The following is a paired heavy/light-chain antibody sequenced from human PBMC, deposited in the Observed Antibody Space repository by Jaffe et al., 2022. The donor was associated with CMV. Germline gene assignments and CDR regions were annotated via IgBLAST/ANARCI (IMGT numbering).Heavy chain of an antibody. CDR3: ARVEWEPDGRYFDY. V-gene: IGHV4-4*02. D-gene: IGHD1-26*01. J-gene: IGHJ4*02. CDR1: GDSMDKNNL. CDR2: IYHGGST. Sequence: QVRLRESGPGLVKPSGTLSLTCAVSGDSMDKNNLWGWVRQPPGKGLEWIGEIYHGGSTNYNPSLKTRVTLSVDKSKKQFSLNFKSVTAADTAVYYCARVEWEPDGRYFDYWGQGILVTVSS.
Light chain of an antibody. CDR1: QAIASSL. V-gene: IGKV3-20*01. Sequence: EIVLTQSPGTLSLSPGERATFSCRASQAIASSLLSWYQQKAGQAPRLLVYGASTRATGIPDRFSGSGSGRDFTLTISRLEPEDFAVYYCQHYDYPPMYIFGQGTKVEI. J-gene: IGKJ2*01. CDR2: GAS. CDR3: QHYDYPPMYI.